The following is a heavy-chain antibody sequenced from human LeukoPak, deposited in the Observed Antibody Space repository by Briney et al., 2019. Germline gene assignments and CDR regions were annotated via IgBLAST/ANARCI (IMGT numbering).Heavy chain of an antibody. CDR3: ARTPYDILTGHMYGVDY. CDR2: IWNDGSNK. CDR1: GFTFNVYG. Sequence: GMSLRLSCAASGFTFNVYGIHWVRQAPGKGLEWVAVIWNDGSNKYYADSVKGRFTISRDNSKNSLYLQMNSLRDEDTAVYYCARTPYDILTGHMYGVDYWGQGTLVTVSS. D-gene: IGHD3-9*01. V-gene: IGHV3-33*01. J-gene: IGHJ4*02.